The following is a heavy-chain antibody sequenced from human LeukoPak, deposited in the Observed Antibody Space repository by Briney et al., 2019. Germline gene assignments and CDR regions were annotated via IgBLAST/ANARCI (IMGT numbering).Heavy chain of an antibody. Sequence: PSETLSLTCTVSGGSISGYYWSWIRQPPGKGLEWVGYISYSGSTNYNPSLKSRVTISLDTSKNQFSLKLSSVTAADTAIYYCARDGRVGSLFASWGQGTLVTVSS. J-gene: IGHJ4*02. V-gene: IGHV4-59*01. CDR2: ISYSGST. CDR1: GGSISGYY. CDR3: ARDGRVGSLFAS. D-gene: IGHD3-10*01.